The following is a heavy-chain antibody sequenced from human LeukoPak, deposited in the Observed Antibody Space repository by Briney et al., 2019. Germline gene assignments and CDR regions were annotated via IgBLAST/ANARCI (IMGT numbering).Heavy chain of an antibody. Sequence: PGGSLRLSCAGSGFSFSSYWMSWVRQAPGKGLEWVANIKQDGSEKHYGDSAKGRFTISRDNAKNSLYLQMNSLRTEDTAVYYCAKDAEKDWGQGTLVTVSS. CDR3: AKDAEKD. V-gene: IGHV3-7*01. CDR2: IKQDGSEK. J-gene: IGHJ4*02. CDR1: GFSFSSYW.